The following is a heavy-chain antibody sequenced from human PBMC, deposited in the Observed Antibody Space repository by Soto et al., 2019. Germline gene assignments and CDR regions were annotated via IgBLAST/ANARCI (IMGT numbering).Heavy chain of an antibody. Sequence: GSLRLSCVASGFSFSNYSINWVRQAPGKGLEWVSSITTNSYYIKYADSVRGRFTISRDNAKSSLYLEMSSLRSEDTAVYYCASGGGYNYGMDVWGQGTTVTVSS. CDR1: GFSFSNYS. J-gene: IGHJ6*02. V-gene: IGHV3-21*04. D-gene: IGHD2-15*01. CDR2: ITTNSYYI. CDR3: ASGGGYNYGMDV.